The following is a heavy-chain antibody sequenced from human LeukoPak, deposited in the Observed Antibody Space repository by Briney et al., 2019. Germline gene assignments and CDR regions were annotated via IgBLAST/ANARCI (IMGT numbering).Heavy chain of an antibody. D-gene: IGHD3-16*02. V-gene: IGHV3-21*01. CDR2: ISSSSSYI. CDR3: ARERITFGGVIVTYYYYGMDV. Sequence: GGSLILSCAASGFTFSSYSMNWVRQAPGKGLEWVSSISSSSSYIYYADSVKGRFTISRDNAKNSLYLQMNSLRAEDTAVYYCARERITFGGVIVTYYYYGMDVWGQGTTVTVSS. CDR1: GFTFSSYS. J-gene: IGHJ6*02.